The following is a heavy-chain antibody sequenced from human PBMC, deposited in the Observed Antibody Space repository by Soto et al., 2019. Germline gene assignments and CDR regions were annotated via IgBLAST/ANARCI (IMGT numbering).Heavy chain of an antibody. CDR3: AHPSLASAGQKY. CDR2: IKHDGSET. Sequence: GGSLRLSCAASGFTFSNFWMSWVRQPPGKGLEWVANIKHDGSETYYVDSVKGRFTISRDNAKNSLYLQMNSLRVEDTALYYCAHPSLASAGQKYRGQGTLVTVSS. D-gene: IGHD6-13*01. CDR1: GFTFSNFW. V-gene: IGHV3-7*01. J-gene: IGHJ4*02.